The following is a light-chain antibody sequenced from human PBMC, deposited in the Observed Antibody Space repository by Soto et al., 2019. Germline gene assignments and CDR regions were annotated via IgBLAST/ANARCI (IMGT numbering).Light chain of an antibody. CDR2: EVS. V-gene: IGLV2-23*02. CDR1: SSDVGRYNL. J-gene: IGLJ1*01. CDR3: GSYAGTTTYV. Sequence: QSALTQPASVSGSPGQSITISCTGTSSDVGRYNLVSWYQQHPGKAPKLMIYEVSKRPSGVSNRFSGSKSGNTASLTISGLQTEDEADYYSGSYAGTTTYVFGAGTKVTVL.